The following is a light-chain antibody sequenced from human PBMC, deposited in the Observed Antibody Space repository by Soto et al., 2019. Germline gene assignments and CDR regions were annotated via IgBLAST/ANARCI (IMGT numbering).Light chain of an antibody. CDR1: QSISSW. CDR2: DAS. Sequence: DIQMTQSPSTLSASVGDRVTITCRASQSISSWLAWYQQKPGKAPKLLIYDASSLESGVPSRFSGSGSGTEFTLTISSLQPDDFATYYCQQYNSYSVYTFGQGTKLDIK. V-gene: IGKV1-5*01. CDR3: QQYNSYSVYT. J-gene: IGKJ2*01.